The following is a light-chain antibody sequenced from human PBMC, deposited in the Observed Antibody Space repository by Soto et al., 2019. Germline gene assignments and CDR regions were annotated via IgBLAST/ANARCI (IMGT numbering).Light chain of an antibody. CDR3: SSYTTTDPYV. CDR1: SSDVGAYDN. Sequence: QSALTQPASVSGSPGQSITISCTGTSSDVGAYDNVSWYQQHPGKAPKYLIYEVSNRPSGISDRFSGSKSGTTASLTISALQAEDEADYYCSSYTTTDPYVFGTGTKVTVL. J-gene: IGLJ1*01. CDR2: EVS. V-gene: IGLV2-14*01.